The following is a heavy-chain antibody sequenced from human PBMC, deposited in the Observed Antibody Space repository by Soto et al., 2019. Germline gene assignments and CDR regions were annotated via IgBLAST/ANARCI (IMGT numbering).Heavy chain of an antibody. CDR3: ERSIVVVTALDY. Sequence: ASVKVSCKASGYTFTSYAMHWVRQAPGQRLEWMGWINAGNGNTKYSQKFQGRVTITRDTSASTAYMELSSLRSEDTAVYYCERSIVVVTALDYWGQGTLVTVSS. CDR1: GYTFTSYA. D-gene: IGHD2-21*02. V-gene: IGHV1-3*01. J-gene: IGHJ4*02. CDR2: INAGNGNT.